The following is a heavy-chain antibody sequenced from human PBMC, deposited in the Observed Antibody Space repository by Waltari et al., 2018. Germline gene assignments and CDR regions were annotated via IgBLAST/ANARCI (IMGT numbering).Heavy chain of an antibody. CDR3: TTLYGSGSYSY. Sequence: EVQLLESGGGLVQPGGSLRLSCAASGFTFSSYAMSWVRQAPGKGLEWVSVIYSGGSTYYADSVKGRFTISRDNSKNTLYLQMNSLKTEDTAVYYCTTLYGSGSYSYWGQGTLVTVSS. D-gene: IGHD3-10*01. CDR2: IYSGGST. V-gene: IGHV3-23*03. CDR1: GFTFSSYA. J-gene: IGHJ4*02.